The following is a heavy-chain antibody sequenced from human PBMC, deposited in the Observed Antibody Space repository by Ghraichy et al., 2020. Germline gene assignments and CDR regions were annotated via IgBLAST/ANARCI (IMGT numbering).Heavy chain of an antibody. CDR1: GFTVSGSY. CDR2: LFGGGNT. V-gene: IGHV3-53*01. D-gene: IGHD1-26*01. CDR3: VKDVGDV. Sequence: GGSLRLSCAASGFTVSGSYMNWVRQAPGKGLEWVSVLFGGGNTNYADSVKGRFTISRDHSKNMLYLQMNGLRAEDTAVYYCVKDVGDVWGQGTLVTVSS. J-gene: IGHJ4*02.